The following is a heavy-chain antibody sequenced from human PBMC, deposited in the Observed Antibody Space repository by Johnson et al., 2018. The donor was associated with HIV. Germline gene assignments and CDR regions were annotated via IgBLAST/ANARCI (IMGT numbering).Heavy chain of an antibody. CDR2: IRYDGSNK. CDR3: ARERIGYSSSGDAFDI. V-gene: IGHV3-30*02. J-gene: IGHJ3*02. D-gene: IGHD6-13*01. CDR1: GFTFSSYG. Sequence: QEKLVESGGGVVQPGGSLRLSCAASGFTFSSYGMHWVRQAPGKGLEWVAFIRYDGSNKYYADSVKGRFTISRDNSKNTLYLQMNSLRAEDTAVYYCARERIGYSSSGDAFDIWGQGTMVTVSS.